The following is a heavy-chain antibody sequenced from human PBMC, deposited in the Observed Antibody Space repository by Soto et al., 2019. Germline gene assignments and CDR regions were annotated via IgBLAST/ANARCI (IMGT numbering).Heavy chain of an antibody. V-gene: IGHV1-18*01. CDR1: GYTFTSYG. D-gene: IGHD2-15*01. Sequence: QVQLVQSGAEVKKPGASVKVSCKASGYTFTSYGISWVRRAPGQGLEWMGWISAYNGNTNYAQKLQGRVTMTTDTSTSTAYMELRSLRSDDTAVYYCASGYCSGGSCSNGMDVWGQGTTVTVSS. CDR2: ISAYNGNT. J-gene: IGHJ6*02. CDR3: ASGYCSGGSCSNGMDV.